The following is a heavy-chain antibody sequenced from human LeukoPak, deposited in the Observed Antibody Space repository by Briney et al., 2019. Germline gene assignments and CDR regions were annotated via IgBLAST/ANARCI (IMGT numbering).Heavy chain of an antibody. CDR3: AKRGVVIRVILVGFHKEAYYFDS. CDR2: ISDSGGRT. V-gene: IGHV3-23*01. D-gene: IGHD3-22*01. Sequence: GGSLRLSCAVSGITLSNYGMSWVRQAPGKGLEWVAGISDSGGRTNYEDSVKGRFTISRDNPKNTLYLQMNSLRAEDTAVYFCAKRGVVIRVILVGFHKEAYYFDSWGQGALVTVSS. J-gene: IGHJ4*02. CDR1: GITLSNYG.